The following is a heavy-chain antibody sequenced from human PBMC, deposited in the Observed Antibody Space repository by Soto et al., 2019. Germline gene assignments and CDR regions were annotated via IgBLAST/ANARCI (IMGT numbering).Heavy chain of an antibody. CDR2: INAGNGNT. V-gene: IGHV1-3*01. J-gene: IGHJ3*01. CDR1: GYNFSSYT. D-gene: IGHD2-2*01. CDR3: ARVSSTSDAFDV. Sequence: QVQLVQSGAEVKKPGASVKVSCKASGYNFSSYTIHWLRQAPGPRLEWMVWINAGNGNTKYSQKFQARVTITRDTIASTTYMDRTSLRSEDTAIYYCARVSSTSDAFDVWGQGTLVTVSS.